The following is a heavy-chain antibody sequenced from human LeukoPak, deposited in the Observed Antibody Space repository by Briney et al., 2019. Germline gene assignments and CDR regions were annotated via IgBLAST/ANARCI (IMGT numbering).Heavy chain of an antibody. CDR3: ARDKIVGPTTLDY. J-gene: IGHJ4*02. CDR1: GFTFSNYW. D-gene: IGHD1-26*01. CDR2: MKQDGSEI. V-gene: IGHV3-7*01. Sequence: GGSLRLSCAASGFTFSNYWMSWVRQTPEKGLEWVANMKQDGSEIYYVDSVKGRLTISRDNAKNSLYLQMSSLRVDDTAVYYCARDKIVGPTTLDYWGQGTLVTVSS.